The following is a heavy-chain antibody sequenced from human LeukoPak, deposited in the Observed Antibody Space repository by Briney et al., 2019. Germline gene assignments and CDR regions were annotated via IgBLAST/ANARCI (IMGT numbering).Heavy chain of an antibody. CDR3: ARGGSYQSDY. CDR2: ISYDGSNK. J-gene: IGHJ4*02. Sequence: PGGSLRLSCAASGFTFSSYGMHWVRQAPGKGLEWVAVISYDGSNKYYADSVKGRFTISRDNSKNTLYLQMNSLRAEDTAVYYCARGGSYQSDYWGQGTLVTVSS. V-gene: IGHV3-30*03. D-gene: IGHD1-26*01. CDR1: GFTFSSYG.